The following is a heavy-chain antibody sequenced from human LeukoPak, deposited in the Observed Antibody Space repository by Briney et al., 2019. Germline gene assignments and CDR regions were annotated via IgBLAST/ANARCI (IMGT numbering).Heavy chain of an antibody. D-gene: IGHD1-26*01. Sequence: QPGGSLRLSCGASGFTFSSYAMSWVRRAPGKGLEWVSTITDSGGTTYYADSVKGRFTISRDNSKNTLYLQMNSLRAEDMAVYYCAKFGGLYSGNYPFDSWGQGTLVTVSS. CDR3: AKFGGLYSGNYPFDS. CDR1: GFTFSSYA. V-gene: IGHV3-23*01. CDR2: ITDSGGTT. J-gene: IGHJ4*02.